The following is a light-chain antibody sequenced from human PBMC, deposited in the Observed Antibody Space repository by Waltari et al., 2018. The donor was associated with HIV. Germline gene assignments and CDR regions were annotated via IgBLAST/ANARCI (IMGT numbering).Light chain of an antibody. CDR3: AAWGDSLTSYV. V-gene: IGLV1-47*01. CDR1: SSNIGRNY. Sequence: QSVLTQPPSASATSGQRVTISCSGSSSNIGRNYVYWYQQLPGTAPNLLTYGNTQRTAGVPDRVSGSKSGTSASLAISGLRSEDGADYYCAAWGDSLTSYVFGTGTKVTVL. CDR2: GNT. J-gene: IGLJ1*01.